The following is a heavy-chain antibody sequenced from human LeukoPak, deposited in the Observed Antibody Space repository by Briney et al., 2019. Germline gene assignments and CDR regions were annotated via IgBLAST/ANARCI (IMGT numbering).Heavy chain of an antibody. CDR3: ARSGGTYSFDM. CDR1: GFTFSRYW. J-gene: IGHJ3*02. CDR2: INTDGSNT. V-gene: IGHV3-74*01. D-gene: IGHD1-26*01. Sequence: GGSLRLSCAASGFTFSRYWVHWVRQAPGKGLVWVSRINTDGSNTTYADSVKGRFSISRDNAKNTLYLQMNSLGAEDTAVYYCARSGGTYSFDMWGQGTMVTVSS.